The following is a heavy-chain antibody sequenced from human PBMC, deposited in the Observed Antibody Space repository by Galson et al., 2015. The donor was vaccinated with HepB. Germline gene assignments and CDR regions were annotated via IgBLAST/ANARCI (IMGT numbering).Heavy chain of an antibody. V-gene: IGHV3-23*01. CDR2: ISGSGYNT. D-gene: IGHD3-10*01. CDR1: GFTFSSYA. CDR3: AKDPQFMVRGASPFDY. Sequence: SLRLSCAASGFTFSSYAMSWVRQAPGKGLEWVSDISGSGYNTYYADSVKGRFTISRDNSKNTLYLQMNSLRAEDTAVYYCAKDPQFMVRGASPFDYWGQGTLVTVSS. J-gene: IGHJ4*02.